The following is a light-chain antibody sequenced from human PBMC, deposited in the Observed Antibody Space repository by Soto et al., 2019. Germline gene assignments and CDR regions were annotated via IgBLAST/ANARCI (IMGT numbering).Light chain of an antibody. J-gene: IGKJ1*01. CDR3: QQYNSYS. Sequence: DVQLTQSPYTLSACLGDRVTIICRASQSINNLLAWYQQKPGKAPKFLIYDVSTLESGVPSRFSGSGSGTEFTLTISSLQPDDFATYYCQQYNSYSFGQGTKVDIK. CDR1: QSINNL. CDR2: DVS. V-gene: IGKV1-5*02.